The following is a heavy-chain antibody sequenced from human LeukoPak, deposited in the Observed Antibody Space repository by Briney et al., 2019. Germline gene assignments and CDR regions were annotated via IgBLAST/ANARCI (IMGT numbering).Heavy chain of an antibody. V-gene: IGHV3-23*01. CDR3: AKEEGLRGVISYFDY. CDR2: ISGSGGST. CDR1: GFTFSSYG. Sequence: GGSLRLSCAASGFTFSSYGMSWVRQAPGKGLEWVSAISGSGGSTYYADSVKGRFTISRDNSKNTLYLQMNSLRAEDTAVYYCAKEEGLRGVISYFDYWGQGTLVTVSS. D-gene: IGHD3-10*01. J-gene: IGHJ4*02.